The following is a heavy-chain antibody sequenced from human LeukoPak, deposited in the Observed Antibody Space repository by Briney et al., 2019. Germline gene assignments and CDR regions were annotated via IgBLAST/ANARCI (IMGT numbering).Heavy chain of an antibody. CDR2: IYYSGST. Sequence: SETLSLTCTVSGGSISSSSYSWGWIRQPPGKGLEWIGSIYYSGSTYYNPSLKSRVTISVDTSKNQFSLKLSSVTAADTAVYYCARQYCSGGSCYSEYDFDYWGQGTLVTVSS. CDR3: ARQYCSGGSCYSEYDFDY. J-gene: IGHJ4*02. V-gene: IGHV4-39*01. CDR1: GGSISSSSYS. D-gene: IGHD2-15*01.